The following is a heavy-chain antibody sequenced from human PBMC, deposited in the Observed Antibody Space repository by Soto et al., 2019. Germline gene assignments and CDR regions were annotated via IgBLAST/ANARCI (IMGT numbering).Heavy chain of an antibody. V-gene: IGHV1-69*06. CDR2: IIPIFGTA. J-gene: IGHJ5*02. CDR1: GGTFSSYA. Sequence: QVQLVQSGAEVKKPGSSVKVSCTASGGTFSSYAISWVRQAPGQGLEWMGGIIPIFGTATYAQKFQGRVTITADKSTSTAYMELSSLRSEDTAVYYWARAPVDTAMVTFRWFDPWGQGTLVTVSS. D-gene: IGHD5-18*01. CDR3: ARAPVDTAMVTFRWFDP.